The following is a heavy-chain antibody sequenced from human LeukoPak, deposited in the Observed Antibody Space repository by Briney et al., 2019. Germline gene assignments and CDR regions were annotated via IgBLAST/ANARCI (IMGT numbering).Heavy chain of an antibody. D-gene: IGHD2-21*02. Sequence: SETLSLTCTVSGGSISSYYWSWIRQPPGKGLEWIGYIYYSGSTNYNPSLKSRVTISVDTSKNPFSLKLSSVTAADTAVYYCARLSVVTPFDYWGQGTLVTVSS. CDR2: IYYSGST. CDR1: GGSISSYY. J-gene: IGHJ4*02. V-gene: IGHV4-59*08. CDR3: ARLSVVTPFDY.